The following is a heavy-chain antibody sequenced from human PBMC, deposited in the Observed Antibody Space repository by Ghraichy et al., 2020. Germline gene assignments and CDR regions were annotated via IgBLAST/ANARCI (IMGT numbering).Heavy chain of an antibody. Sequence: GGSLRLSCAASGFTFDDYWMSWVRQAPGKGLEWVASIKQDGSEEYNVDFVKGRFTISRDNARKSLYLHMNSLRAEDTAVYYCARDVGGITVLDYWAREPWSPSPQ. J-gene: IGHJ4*02. D-gene: IGHD1-26*01. CDR2: IKQDGSEE. CDR3: ARDVGGITVLDY. V-gene: IGHV3-7*03. CDR1: GFTFDDYW.